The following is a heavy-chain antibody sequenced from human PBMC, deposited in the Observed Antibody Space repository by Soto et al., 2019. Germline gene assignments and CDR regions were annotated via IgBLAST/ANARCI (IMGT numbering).Heavy chain of an antibody. J-gene: IGHJ3*02. D-gene: IGHD3-22*01. Sequence: GGSLRLSCAPSGFNFTTYAMSWVRQAPGKGLEWVSSISSGGDTYYADSVKGRFTISRDSSKNTLYLQMNNLRAEDTATYYCAKDYSSGYYAFDIWGRGTMVTVSS. CDR1: GFNFTTYA. CDR2: ISSGGDT. CDR3: AKDYSSGYYAFDI. V-gene: IGHV3-23*01.